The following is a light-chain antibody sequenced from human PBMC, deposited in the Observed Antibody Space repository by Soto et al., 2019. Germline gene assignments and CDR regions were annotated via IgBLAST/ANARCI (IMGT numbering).Light chain of an antibody. CDR1: SSNIGNNY. V-gene: IGLV1-51*02. CDR2: EDN. CDR3: ATWDSSLRVVL. Sequence: QSVLTQPPSVSASPGQKVSISCSGSSSNIGNNYVARYQQLPGTAPKLLIYEDNKRPSGIPDRFSGSKSGTSATLGITGLQTGDEADYFCATWDSSLRVVLFGGGTQLTVL. J-gene: IGLJ2*01.